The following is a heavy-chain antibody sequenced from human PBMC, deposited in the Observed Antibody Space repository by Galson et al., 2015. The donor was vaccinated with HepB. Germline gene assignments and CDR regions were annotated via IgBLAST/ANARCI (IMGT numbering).Heavy chain of an antibody. D-gene: IGHD4-23*01. CDR3: AREWVVTGDYYGMVV. CDR2: INAGNGNT. V-gene: IGHV1-3*01. J-gene: IGHJ6*02. Sequence: SVKVSCKASGYTFTSYAMHWVRQAPGQRLEWMGWINAGNGNTKYSQKFQGRVTITRDTSASTAYMELSSLRSEDTAVYYCAREWVVTGDYYGMVVWGQGTTVTVSS. CDR1: GYTFTSYA.